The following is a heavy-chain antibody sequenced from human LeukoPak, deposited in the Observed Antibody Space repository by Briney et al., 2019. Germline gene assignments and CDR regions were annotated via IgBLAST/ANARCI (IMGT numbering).Heavy chain of an antibody. V-gene: IGHV3-74*01. Sequence: GGSLRLSCAASGFTFSSYWMHWVRQAPGKGLVWVSRINTDGSSTSYADSVKGRFTISRDNAKNTLYLQMNSLRPEDTAVYYCASPDSYPFDYWGQGTLVTVSS. CDR2: INTDGSST. CDR3: ASPDSYPFDY. D-gene: IGHD3-16*02. J-gene: IGHJ4*02. CDR1: GFTFSSYW.